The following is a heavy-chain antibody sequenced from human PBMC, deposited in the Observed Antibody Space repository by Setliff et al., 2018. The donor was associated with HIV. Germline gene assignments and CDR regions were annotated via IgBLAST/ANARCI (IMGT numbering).Heavy chain of an antibody. J-gene: IGHJ4*02. CDR2: IYTSGST. Sequence: SETLSLTCTVPGGSISSGSYYWSWIRQPAGKGLEWIGRIYTSGSTNYNPSLKSRVTISVDTSKNQFSLKLSSVTAADTAVYYCARGYSSGWYSGENWGQGTLVTVSS. CDR1: GGSISSGSYY. D-gene: IGHD6-19*01. V-gene: IGHV4-61*02. CDR3: ARGYSSGWYSGEN.